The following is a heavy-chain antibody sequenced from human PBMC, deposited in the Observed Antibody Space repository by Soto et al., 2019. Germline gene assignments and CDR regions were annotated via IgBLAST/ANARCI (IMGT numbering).Heavy chain of an antibody. V-gene: IGHV1-8*02. D-gene: IGHD3-10*01. Sequence: GASVKVSCKASGYTFTGYYMHWVRQAPGQGLEWMGWMNPNSGNTGYAQKFQGRVTMTRNTSISTAYMELSSLRSEDTAVYYCARTSNYYGSGSYYPYYYYYYGMDVWGQGTTVTVSS. CDR1: GYTFTGYY. CDR2: MNPNSGNT. CDR3: ARTSNYYGSGSYYPYYYYYYGMDV. J-gene: IGHJ6*02.